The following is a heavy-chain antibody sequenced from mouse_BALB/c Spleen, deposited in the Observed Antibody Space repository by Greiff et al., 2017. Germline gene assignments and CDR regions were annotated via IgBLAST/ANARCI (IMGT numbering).Heavy chain of an antibody. CDR1: GFTFSSYA. D-gene: IGHD1-1*01. CDR2: ISSGGST. CDR3: ARGGYGSSYEDY. J-gene: IGHJ2*01. Sequence: EVKLVESGGGLVKPGGSLKLSCAASGFTFSSYAMSWVRQTPEKRLEWVASISSGGSTYYPDSVKGRFTISRDNARNILYLQMSSLRSEDTAMYYCARGGYGSSYEDYWGQGTTLTVSA. V-gene: IGHV5-6-5*01.